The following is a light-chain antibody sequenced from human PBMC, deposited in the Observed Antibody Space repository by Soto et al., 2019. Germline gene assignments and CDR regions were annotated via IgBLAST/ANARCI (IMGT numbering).Light chain of an antibody. CDR2: DVS. Sequence: EIVLTQSPGFLSLSPGERATLSCRASQNVGSHSVAWYKQQPGQAPRLLIYDVSSRASGIPDRFSGSGSGTDFALTISRLQPDDFAVYYCQQYRGSVLTFGGGTKVEI. V-gene: IGKV3-20*01. CDR3: QQYRGSVLT. CDR1: QNVGSHS. J-gene: IGKJ4*01.